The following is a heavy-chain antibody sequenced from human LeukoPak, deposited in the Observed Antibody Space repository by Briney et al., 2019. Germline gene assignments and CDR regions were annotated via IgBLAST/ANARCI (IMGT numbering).Heavy chain of an antibody. D-gene: IGHD4-23*01. CDR3: ARRAYGGKPAFDI. V-gene: IGHV4-61*02. Sequence: PSETLSLTCTVSGGSISSDSQYWSWIRQPAGKGLEWIGRIFSSGSTNYNPSLKSRVTISVDTSKNQFSLKLTSVTPADTAVYYCARRAYGGKPAFDIWGQGTMVTVSS. J-gene: IGHJ3*02. CDR1: GGSISSDSQY. CDR2: IFSSGST.